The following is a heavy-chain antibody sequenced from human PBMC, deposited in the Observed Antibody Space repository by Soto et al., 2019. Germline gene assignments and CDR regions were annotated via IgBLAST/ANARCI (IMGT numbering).Heavy chain of an antibody. CDR2: INXXGXXT. D-gene: IGHD3-22*01. V-gene: IGHV1-46*01. CDR3: ARGPPAPMIVVVPLSG. J-gene: IGHJ4*02. Sequence: ASVKVSFKASGYTFTSYYMHCVRQAPGQGLEWMGXINXXGXXTXXXXXFXXXVTMTRDTSTSTVYMELSSLRSEDTAVYYCARGPPAPMIVVVPLSGWGQGTLVTVSS. CDR1: GYTFTSYY.